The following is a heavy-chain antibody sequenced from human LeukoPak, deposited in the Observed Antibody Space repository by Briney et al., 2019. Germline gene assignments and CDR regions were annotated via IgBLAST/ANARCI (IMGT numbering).Heavy chain of an antibody. V-gene: IGHV4-34*01. CDR3: ARGLGYSSGWPDY. CDR1: GGSISSGGYF. Sequence: SETLSLTCSVSGGSISSGGYFWSWIRQPPGKGLEWIGEINHSGGTNYNPSLKSRVTISVDTSKNQFSLKLSSVTAADTAVYYCARGLGYSSGWPDYWGQGTLVTVSS. D-gene: IGHD6-19*01. J-gene: IGHJ4*02. CDR2: INHSGGT.